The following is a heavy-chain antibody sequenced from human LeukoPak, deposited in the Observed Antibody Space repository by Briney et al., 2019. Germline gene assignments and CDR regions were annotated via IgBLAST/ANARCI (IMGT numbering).Heavy chain of an antibody. CDR1: GFTFSSYA. CDR2: ISGSGGST. Sequence: AGGSLRLSCAASGFTFSSYAMSWVRQAPGKGLEWVSAISGSGGSTYYADSVKGRFTISRDNSKNTLYLQMSSLRAEDTAVYYCAKDGTELYYFDYWGQGTLVTVSS. V-gene: IGHV3-23*01. CDR3: AKDGTELYYFDY. D-gene: IGHD3/OR15-3a*01. J-gene: IGHJ4*02.